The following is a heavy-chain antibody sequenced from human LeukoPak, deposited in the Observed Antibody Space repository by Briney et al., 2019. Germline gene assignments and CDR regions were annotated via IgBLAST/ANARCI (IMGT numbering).Heavy chain of an antibody. CDR1: RYMFNKYG. CDR2: ISCYNGDT. V-gene: IGHV1-18*01. CDR3: ARDPSNTSGRYLFFDY. Sequence: ASVKVSCKASRYMFNKYGVSWVRQAPGQGLEWLAWISCYNGDTNYAQKFQGRVTVTTDTSTSTVFMELRNLNPDDTAVYYCARDPSNTSGRYLFFDYWGQGTLVTVSS. D-gene: IGHD6-19*01. J-gene: IGHJ4*02.